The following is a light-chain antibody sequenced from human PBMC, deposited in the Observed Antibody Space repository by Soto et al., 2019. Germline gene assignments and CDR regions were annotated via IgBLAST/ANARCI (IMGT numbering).Light chain of an antibody. V-gene: IGKV2-28*01. CDR2: LGS. CDR1: QSLLYSNGFNY. Sequence: DIVMTQSPLSLPVTPGEPASISCRSSQSLLYSNGFNYLDWYLQKPGQSPQLLIYLGSNRASGVPDRFSGSGSGTDFTLKISRVEAEDVGVYYCMQALQTPFTFGHGTRLEIK. J-gene: IGKJ5*01. CDR3: MQALQTPFT.